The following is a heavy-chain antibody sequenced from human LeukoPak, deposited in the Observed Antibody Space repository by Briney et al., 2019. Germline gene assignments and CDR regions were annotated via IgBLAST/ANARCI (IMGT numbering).Heavy chain of an antibody. CDR3: AKDLTWFGDQTQNFDY. V-gene: IGHV3-23*01. J-gene: IGHJ4*02. Sequence: PGGSLRLSCAASGFTFSRYAMSWVRQAPGKGLEWVSAISGSGGSTYYADSVKGRFTISRDNSKNTLYLQMNSLRAEDTAVYYCAKDLTWFGDQTQNFDYWGQGTLVTVSS. CDR2: ISGSGGST. D-gene: IGHD3-10*01. CDR1: GFTFSRYA.